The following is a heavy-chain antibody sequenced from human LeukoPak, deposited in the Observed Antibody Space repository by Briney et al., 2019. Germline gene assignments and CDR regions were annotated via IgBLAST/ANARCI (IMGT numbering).Heavy chain of an antibody. CDR2: IYSGGST. J-gene: IGHJ4*02. V-gene: IGHV3-66*01. D-gene: IGHD4-17*01. CDR1: GFTVSSNY. CDR3: ARDGADYGDPIDY. Sequence: PGGSLRLSCAASGFTVSSNYMSWVRQAPGKGLEWVSVIYSGGSTYYADSVKGRFTISRDNSKNTLYLQMNSLRAEDTAVYYCARDGADYGDPIDYWGQGTLVTVSS.